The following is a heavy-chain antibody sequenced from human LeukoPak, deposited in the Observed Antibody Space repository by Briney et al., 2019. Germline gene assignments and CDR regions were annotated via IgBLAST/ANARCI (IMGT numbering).Heavy chain of an antibody. CDR1: GYTFTDYY. V-gene: IGHV1-69-2*01. J-gene: IGHJ3*02. D-gene: IGHD2-15*01. Sequence: ASVKVSCMVSGYTFTDYYIHWVQQAPGKRLEWMGLVDPEDGETVYAEKFRGRVTMTADMSTHTAHLTLVRLKSEDTAVYYCVFDCSGATCCAAAFDIWGQGTVLTVSS. CDR3: VFDCSGATCCAAAFDI. CDR2: VDPEDGET.